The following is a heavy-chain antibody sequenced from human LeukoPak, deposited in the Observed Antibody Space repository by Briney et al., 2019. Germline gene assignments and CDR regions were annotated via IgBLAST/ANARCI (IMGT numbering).Heavy chain of an antibody. J-gene: IGHJ3*02. CDR2: IYYSGST. Sequence: SETLSLTCTVSGGSISSSSYSWGWIRQPPGKGLEWIGSIYYSGSTNYNPSLKSRVTISVDTSKNQFSLKLSSVTAADTAVYYCASHSGSYYGTAFDIWGQGTMVTVSS. D-gene: IGHD1-26*01. CDR1: GGSISSSSYS. CDR3: ASHSGSYYGTAFDI. V-gene: IGHV4-39*07.